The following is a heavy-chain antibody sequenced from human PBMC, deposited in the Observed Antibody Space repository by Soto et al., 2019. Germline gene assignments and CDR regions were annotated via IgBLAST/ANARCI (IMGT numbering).Heavy chain of an antibody. J-gene: IGHJ2*01. D-gene: IGHD2-15*01. V-gene: IGHV1-3*01. CDR3: ARDQAGFFFKAEDGIRDVRSVSAFLLNRSSDL. Sequence: RLEWMGWINAGNGNTKYSQKFQGRVTITRDTSASTAYMELSSLRSEDTAVYYCARDQAGFFFKAEDGIRDVRSVSAFLLNRSSDL. CDR2: INAGNGNT.